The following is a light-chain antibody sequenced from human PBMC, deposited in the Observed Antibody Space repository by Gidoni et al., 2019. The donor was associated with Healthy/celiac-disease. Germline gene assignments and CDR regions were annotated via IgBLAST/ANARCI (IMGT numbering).Light chain of an antibody. CDR1: QSISSY. V-gene: IGKV1-39*01. CDR2: AAS. J-gene: IGKJ1*01. Sequence: DIQITQSPSSLSASVGDRVTITCQASQSISSYLNWYQQKPGKAPKLLIYAASNLQSGVPSRFSGSGSGTDFTLTISSLQPEDFATYYCQQNDSTPLTFGRGTKVEIK. CDR3: QQNDSTPLT.